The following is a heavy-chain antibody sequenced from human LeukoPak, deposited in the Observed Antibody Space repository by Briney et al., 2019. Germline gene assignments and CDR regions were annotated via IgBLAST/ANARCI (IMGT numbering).Heavy chain of an antibody. Sequence: GGSLRLSCVASGFTLRNYAVSWVRRAPGKGLEWVSGISASGSTYYADSVKGRFTISRDISKNTLYLQMNSLRAEDTAVYYCAKYSGIVVVTPFDYWGQGTLVTVSS. V-gene: IGHV3-23*01. CDR3: AKYSGIVVVTPFDY. CDR1: GFTLRNYA. CDR2: ISASGST. D-gene: IGHD3-22*01. J-gene: IGHJ4*02.